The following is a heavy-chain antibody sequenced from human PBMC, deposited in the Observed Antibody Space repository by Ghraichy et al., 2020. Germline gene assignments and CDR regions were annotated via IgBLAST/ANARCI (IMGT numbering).Heavy chain of an antibody. Sequence: SETLSLTCTVSGGSISSYYWSWIRQPAGKGLEWIGRIYTSGSTNYNPSLKSRVTMSVDTSKNQFSLKLSSVTAADTAVYYCARDRRSSYYYDSSGPYYYYYYGMDVWGQGTTVTVSS. CDR3: ARDRRSSYYYDSSGPYYYYYYGMDV. V-gene: IGHV4-4*07. D-gene: IGHD3-22*01. CDR2: IYTSGST. CDR1: GGSISSYY. J-gene: IGHJ6*02.